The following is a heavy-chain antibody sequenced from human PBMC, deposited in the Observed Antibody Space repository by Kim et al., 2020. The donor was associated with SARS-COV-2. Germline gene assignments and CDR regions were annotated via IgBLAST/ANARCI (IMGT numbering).Heavy chain of an antibody. CDR3: ARGLGGNYYYMDV. CDR1: GFTFSSYA. V-gene: IGHV3-30-3*01. J-gene: IGHJ6*03. CDR2: ISYDGSNK. Sequence: GGSLRLSCAASGFTFSSYAMHWVRQAPGKGLEWVAVISYDGSNKYYADSVKGRFTIPRDNSKNTPYLQMNSLRAEDTAVYYCARGLGGNYYYMDVWGQGT. D-gene: IGHD3-16*01.